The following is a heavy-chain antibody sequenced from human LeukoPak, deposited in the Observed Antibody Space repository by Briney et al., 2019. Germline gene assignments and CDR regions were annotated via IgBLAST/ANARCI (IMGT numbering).Heavy chain of an antibody. J-gene: IGHJ5*02. Sequence: ASVKVSCKASGYTFTSYDVNWVRQATGQGLEWMGWMNPNSGNTGYAQKFQGRVTMTRNTSISTAYMELSSLRSEDTAVYYCARGRYYDFWSGYGSPWGQGTLVTVSS. CDR1: GYTFTSYD. V-gene: IGHV1-8*01. D-gene: IGHD3-3*01. CDR2: MNPNSGNT. CDR3: ARGRYYDFWSGYGSP.